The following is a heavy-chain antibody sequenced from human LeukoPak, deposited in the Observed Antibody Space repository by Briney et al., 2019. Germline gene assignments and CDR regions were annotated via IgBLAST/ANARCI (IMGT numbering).Heavy chain of an antibody. CDR3: ARAIFSSGWYLVDY. D-gene: IGHD6-19*01. J-gene: IGHJ4*02. Sequence: PGGSLRLSCAASGFTFDDYGMSWVRQAPGKGLEWVSSISTSSSYIYYADSVKGRFTISRDNAKNSLYLQMNSLRAEDTAVYYCARAIFSSGWYLVDYWGQGTLVTVSS. V-gene: IGHV3-21*01. CDR2: ISTSSSYI. CDR1: GFTFDDYG.